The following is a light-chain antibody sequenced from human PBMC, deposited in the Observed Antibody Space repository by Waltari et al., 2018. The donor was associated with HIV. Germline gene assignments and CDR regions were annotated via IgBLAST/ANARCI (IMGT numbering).Light chain of an antibody. CDR2: GDD. V-gene: IGLV1-44*01. J-gene: IGLJ2*01. CDR3: AAWDDSLNGQVV. CDR1: GSTIGTNT. Sequence: HSVLTQPASVSATPRQRVTISCPASGSTIGTNTVSWYQIFPGTAPKLFIFGDDQRPSGVPDRFSGSKSGTSASLTISGLQSEDEATYFCAAWDDSLNGQVVFGGGTLLTVL.